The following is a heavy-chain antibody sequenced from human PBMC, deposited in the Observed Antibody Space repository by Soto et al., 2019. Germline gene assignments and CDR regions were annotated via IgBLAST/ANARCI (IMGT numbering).Heavy chain of an antibody. CDR1: GGSISSGNYY. CDR2: IYYSGST. Sequence: SETLSLTCTVSGGSISSGNYYWSWIRQHPGKGLEWIGYIYYSGSTYYNPSLKSRVTISVDTSKNQFSLKLSSVTAADTAVYYCARTSYDSSGTAADPWGQGTLVTVSS. J-gene: IGHJ5*02. D-gene: IGHD3-22*01. CDR3: ARTSYDSSGTAADP. V-gene: IGHV4-31*03.